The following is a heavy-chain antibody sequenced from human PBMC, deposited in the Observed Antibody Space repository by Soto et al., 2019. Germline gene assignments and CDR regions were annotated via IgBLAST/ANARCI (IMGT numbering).Heavy chain of an antibody. CDR1: EFTVSSYG. D-gene: IGHD3-10*01. CDR3: AKDDSFYGSGSYYNSDYYYYGMDV. V-gene: IGHV3-30*18. CDR2: ISYDGSNK. J-gene: IGHJ6*02. Sequence: GGSLRLSCAASEFTVSSYGMHWVRQAPGKGLEWVAVISYDGSNKYYADSVKGRFTISRENSKNTLYLQMNSLRAEDTAVYYCAKDDSFYGSGSYYNSDYYYYGMDVWGQGTTVTVSS.